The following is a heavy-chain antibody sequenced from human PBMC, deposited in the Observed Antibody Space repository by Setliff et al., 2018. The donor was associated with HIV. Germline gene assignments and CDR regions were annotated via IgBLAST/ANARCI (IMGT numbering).Heavy chain of an antibody. J-gene: IGHJ6*03. CDR2: INPDSGGT. D-gene: IGHD3-9*01. CDR1: GYIITGYL. CDR3: ARDVSGFDLFSSYMDV. V-gene: IGHV1-2*02. Sequence: GASVKVSCKASGYIITGYLIHWVRQAPGQGLEWMGWINPDSGGTKYARKFEDRVTMSRDTSINTGFMELNSLRSDDTAVYYCARDVSGFDLFSSYMDVWGKGTTVTVSS.